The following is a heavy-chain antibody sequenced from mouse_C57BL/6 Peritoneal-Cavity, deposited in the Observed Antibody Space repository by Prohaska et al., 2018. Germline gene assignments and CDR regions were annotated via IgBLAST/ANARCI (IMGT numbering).Heavy chain of an antibody. J-gene: IGHJ2*01. D-gene: IGHD5-2*01. CDR2: IYPSDSET. V-gene: IGHV1-61*01. CDR1: GYTFTSYW. CDR3: AREYVVEY. Sequence: RPGSSVKLSCKASGYTFTSYWMDWVKQRPGQGLEWIGNIYPSDSETHYNQKFKDKDTLTFDKSSSTAYMQINSLTYKDSAVDSCAREYVVEYWGKGTTLTVSS.